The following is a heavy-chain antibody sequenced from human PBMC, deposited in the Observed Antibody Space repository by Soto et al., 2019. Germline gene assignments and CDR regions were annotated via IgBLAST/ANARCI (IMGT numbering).Heavy chain of an antibody. D-gene: IGHD4-17*01. J-gene: IGHJ6*03. CDR2: INPNSGGT. CDR3: ARECWDYGDNYYYYYMDV. Sequence: QVQLVQSGAEVKKPGASVKVSCKASGYTFTGYYMHWVRQAPGQGLEWMGWINPNSGGTNYAQKLQGWVTMTRGTSVSTAYMELSRLRSDDTAVYYCARECWDYGDNYYYYYMDVWGKGTTVTVSS. V-gene: IGHV1-2*04. CDR1: GYTFTGYY.